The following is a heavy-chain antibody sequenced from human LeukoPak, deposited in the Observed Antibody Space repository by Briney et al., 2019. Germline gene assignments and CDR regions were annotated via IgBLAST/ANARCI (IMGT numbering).Heavy chain of an antibody. Sequence: ASVKVSCKASGYTFTTYGISWVRQAPGQGLEWMGWISAYNGNTNFAQKLQGRVTMTTDTSTSTAYMDLRSLRSDDTAVYYCARDQAATNTQVRFCLDWGQGTLVTVSS. CDR1: GYTFTTYG. J-gene: IGHJ4*02. D-gene: IGHD3-9*01. CDR3: ARDQAATNTQVRFCLD. CDR2: ISAYNGNT. V-gene: IGHV1-18*01.